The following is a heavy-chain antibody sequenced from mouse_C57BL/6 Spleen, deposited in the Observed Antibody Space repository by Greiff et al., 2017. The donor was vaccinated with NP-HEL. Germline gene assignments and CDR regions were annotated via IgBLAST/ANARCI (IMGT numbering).Heavy chain of an antibody. V-gene: IGHV1-22*01. Sequence: VQLQQSGPELVKPGASVKMSCKASGYTFTDYNMHWVKQSHGKSLEWIGYINPNNGGTSYNQKFKGKATLTVNKSSSTAYMELRSLTSEDSAVYYCARSAQAKGYYFDYWGQGTTLTVSS. J-gene: IGHJ2*01. CDR2: INPNNGGT. D-gene: IGHD3-2*02. CDR1: GYTFTDYN. CDR3: ARSAQAKGYYFDY.